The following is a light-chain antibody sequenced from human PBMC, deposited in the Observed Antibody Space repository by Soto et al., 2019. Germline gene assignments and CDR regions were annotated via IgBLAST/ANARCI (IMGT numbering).Light chain of an antibody. CDR3: TSYVGSNIWV. CDR2: EVS. CDR1: SSDVGAYKY. V-gene: IGLV2-8*01. Sequence: QSVLTQPPSASGSPGQSVTISCTGTSSDVGAYKYVSWYQQYPGKAPKLMIYEVSKRPSGVPDRFSGSKSANTASLTVSGLQAEDEAEYYCTSYVGSNIWVFGGGTKLTVL. J-gene: IGLJ3*02.